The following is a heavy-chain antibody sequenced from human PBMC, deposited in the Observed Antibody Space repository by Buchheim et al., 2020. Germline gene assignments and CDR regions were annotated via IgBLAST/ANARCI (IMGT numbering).Heavy chain of an antibody. V-gene: IGHV3-30*04. J-gene: IGHJ6*02. CDR3: ARDEFRVVVVAATPTKNYYYGMDV. CDR2: ISYDGSNK. D-gene: IGHD2-15*01. Sequence: QVQLVESGGGVVQPGRSLRLSCAASGFTFSSYAMHWVRQAPGKGLEWVAVISYDGSNKYYADSVKGRFTISRDNSKNTLYLQMNSLRAEDTAVYYCARDEFRVVVVAATPTKNYYYGMDVWGQGTT. CDR1: GFTFSSYA.